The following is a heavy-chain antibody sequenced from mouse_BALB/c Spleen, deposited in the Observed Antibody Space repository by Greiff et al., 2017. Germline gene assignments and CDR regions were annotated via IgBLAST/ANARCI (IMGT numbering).Heavy chain of an antibody. V-gene: IGHV1-4*01. CDR1: GYTFTSYT. CDR2: INPSSGYT. D-gene: IGHD2-2*01. CDR3: ARGRGFYYGYDVWFAY. Sequence: QVQLQQSGAELARPGASVKMSCKASGYTFTSYTMHWVKQRPGQGLEWIGYINPSSGYTNYNQKFKDKATLTADKSSSTAYMQLSSLTSEDSAVYYCARGRGFYYGYDVWFAYWGQGTLVTVSA. J-gene: IGHJ3*01.